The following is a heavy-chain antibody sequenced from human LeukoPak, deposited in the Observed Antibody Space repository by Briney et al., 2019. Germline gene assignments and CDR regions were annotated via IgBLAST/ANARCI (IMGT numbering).Heavy chain of an antibody. CDR2: ISSSGSTI. V-gene: IGHV3-48*03. D-gene: IGHD3-22*01. Sequence: PRGSLRLSCAASGFTFSSYEMNWVRQAPGKGLEWVSYISSSGSTIYYADSVKGRFTISRDNAKNSLYLQMNSLRAEDTAVYYCAGGDDSSGYYFGYWGQGTLVTVSS. CDR1: GFTFSSYE. J-gene: IGHJ4*02. CDR3: AGGDDSSGYYFGY.